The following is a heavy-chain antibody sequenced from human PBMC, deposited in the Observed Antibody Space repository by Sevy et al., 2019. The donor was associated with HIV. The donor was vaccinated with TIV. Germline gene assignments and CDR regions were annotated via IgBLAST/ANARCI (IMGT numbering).Heavy chain of an antibody. Sequence: GGSLRLSCAASGFTFSSYAMSWVRQAPGKGLEWVSGISRSGDITYYADSVRGRFSISRDNSKDTLYLQMNSLRADDTALYYCAKEWTQLSYWFGEFDYWGQGTLVTVSS. CDR1: GFTFSSYA. J-gene: IGHJ4*02. CDR2: ISRSGDIT. D-gene: IGHD3-10*01. V-gene: IGHV3-23*01. CDR3: AKEWTQLSYWFGEFDY.